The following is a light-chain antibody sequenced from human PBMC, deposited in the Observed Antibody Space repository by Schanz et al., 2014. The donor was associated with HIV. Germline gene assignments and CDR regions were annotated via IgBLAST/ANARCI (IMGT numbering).Light chain of an antibody. CDR2: DVN. CDR1: SSDVGGYNY. V-gene: IGLV2-11*01. Sequence: QSVLTQPRSVSGSPGQSVTISCTGTSSDVGGYNYVSWYQHHPGTAPKLLIFDVNIRPSGVSDRFAGSKSGNTASLSISGLQPEDEADYYCSSYSVYGARGVIVGTGTKLTVL. J-gene: IGLJ6*01. CDR3: SSYSVYGARGVI.